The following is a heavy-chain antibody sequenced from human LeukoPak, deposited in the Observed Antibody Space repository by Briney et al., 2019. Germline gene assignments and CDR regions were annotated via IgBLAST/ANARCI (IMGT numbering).Heavy chain of an antibody. CDR2: IRRRGQSYTT. CDR1: GFTFSDYI. V-gene: IGHV3-72*01. J-gene: IGHJ4*02. Sequence: QAGGSLRLSCAASGFTFSDYILDWVRQAPGKGLEWVGRIRRRGQSYTTEYAASVKGRFTISRDDSKNSLYLHMNSLRAEDTAVYYCARDYVGFVVIPVHFDYWGQGTLVTVSS. D-gene: IGHD3-22*01. CDR3: ARDYVGFVVIPVHFDY.